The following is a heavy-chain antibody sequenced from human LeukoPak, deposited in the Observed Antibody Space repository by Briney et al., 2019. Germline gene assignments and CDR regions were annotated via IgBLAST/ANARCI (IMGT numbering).Heavy chain of an antibody. CDR2: IGPTGSDR. V-gene: IGHV3-21*06. CDR3: ATETNGRHYDY. CDR1: GLTFSTSG. Sequence: GGSLRLSSASSGLTFSTSGFNWVRQAPGKGLEWVASIGPTGSDRYHADSIKGRFTISRDNANNFLYLQMNSLRAEDTAVYYCATETNGRHYDYWGHGTLLTVSS. D-gene: IGHD1-14*01. J-gene: IGHJ4*01.